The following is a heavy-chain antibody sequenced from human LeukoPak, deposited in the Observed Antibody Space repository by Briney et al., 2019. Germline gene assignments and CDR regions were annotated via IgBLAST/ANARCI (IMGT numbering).Heavy chain of an antibody. CDR1: GYTFTGYY. J-gene: IGHJ4*02. CDR2: ISPNSGGT. CDR3: ARDTGLILGFDY. D-gene: IGHD3/OR15-3a*01. Sequence: ASVKVSCKASGYTFTGYYMHWVRQAPGQGLEWMGWISPNSGGTNYAQKFQGRVTMTRDTSISTAYMELSRLRSDDTAVYYCARDTGLILGFDYWGQGTLVTVSS. V-gene: IGHV1-2*02.